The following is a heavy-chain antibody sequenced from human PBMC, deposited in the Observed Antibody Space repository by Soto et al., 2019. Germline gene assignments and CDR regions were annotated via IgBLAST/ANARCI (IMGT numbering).Heavy chain of an antibody. V-gene: IGHV5-51*01. CDR2: IYPGDSDT. CDR1: GYSFTSYW. CDR3: ARQRVVIPTLYYYGMDV. D-gene: IGHD3-3*01. Sequence: GESLKISCKGSGYSFTSYWIGWVRQMPGKGLEWMGIIYPGDSDTRYSPSFQGQVTISADKSISTAYLQWSSLKASDTAMYYCARQRVVIPTLYYYGMDVWGQGTRVPVSS. J-gene: IGHJ6*02.